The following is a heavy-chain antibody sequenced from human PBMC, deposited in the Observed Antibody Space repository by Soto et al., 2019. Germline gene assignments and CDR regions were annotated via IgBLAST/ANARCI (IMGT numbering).Heavy chain of an antibody. D-gene: IGHD4-17*01. CDR2: IKRDGTVT. J-gene: IGHJ3*01. CDR1: GFTFSAFW. Sequence: EVQLVESGGGLVQPGESLRLSCAASGFTFSAFWMTWLRQAPGKGLEWVANIKRDGTVTHYGDSVEGRCTLSRDNAQNSLCLQLNTLRPEDTAMYYCARDLSPHGEFFYDAFDVWGQGTVVTVSS. CDR3: ARDLSPHGEFFYDAFDV. V-gene: IGHV3-7*04.